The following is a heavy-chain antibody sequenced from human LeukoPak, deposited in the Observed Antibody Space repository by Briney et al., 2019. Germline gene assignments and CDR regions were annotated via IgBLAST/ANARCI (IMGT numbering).Heavy chain of an antibody. CDR2: VSYDGNNK. Sequence: PGGSLRLSCAASGFTFSSYTMHWVRQAPGKGLEWVAVVSYDGNNKYYADSVKGRFTISRDNSKNTLYLQMKSLGAEDTAVYYCANEGIAAAGPYYHYMDVWGKGTTVTFSS. J-gene: IGHJ6*03. CDR3: ANEGIAAAGPYYHYMDV. D-gene: IGHD6-13*01. CDR1: GFTFSSYT. V-gene: IGHV3-30-3*02.